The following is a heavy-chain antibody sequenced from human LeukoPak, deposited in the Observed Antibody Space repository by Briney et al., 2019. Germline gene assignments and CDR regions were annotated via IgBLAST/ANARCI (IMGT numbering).Heavy chain of an antibody. Sequence: SETLSLTCAVYGGSFSGYYWSWIRQPPGKGLEWIGEINHSGSTNYNPSRKSRVTISVDTFKNQFPLKLSSVTAADTAVYYCARGGEADYDYVWGSYRYDWFDPWGQGTLVTVSS. V-gene: IGHV4-34*01. CDR1: GGSFSGYY. D-gene: IGHD3-16*02. CDR2: INHSGST. CDR3: ARGGEADYDYVWGSYRYDWFDP. J-gene: IGHJ5*02.